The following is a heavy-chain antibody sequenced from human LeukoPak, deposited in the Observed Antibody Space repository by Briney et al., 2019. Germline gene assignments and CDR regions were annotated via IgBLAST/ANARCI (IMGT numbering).Heavy chain of an antibody. V-gene: IGHV3-23*01. CDR3: AKAEWELLEVDAFDI. Sequence: GGSLRLSCAASGFTFSSYAMSWVRQAPGKGLEWVSAISGSGGSTYYADSVKGRFTISRDNSKNTLYLQTNSLRAEDTAVYYCAKAEWELLEVDAFDIWGQGTMVTVSS. CDR2: ISGSGGST. J-gene: IGHJ3*02. CDR1: GFTFSSYA. D-gene: IGHD1-26*01.